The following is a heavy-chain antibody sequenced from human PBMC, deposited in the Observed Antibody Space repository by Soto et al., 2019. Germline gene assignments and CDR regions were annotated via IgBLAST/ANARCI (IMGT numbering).Heavy chain of an antibody. J-gene: IGHJ4*02. CDR2: LTSTIHK. D-gene: IGHD3-16*01. CDR3: TIMDREAMSVHYVEY. CDR1: EFSFSNYA. V-gene: IGHV3-21*01. Sequence: EVPLLESGVGLVKPGGSLSLSCSASEFSFSNYAMSWVRQAQGQGLEWVSSLTSTIHKYYADSVKGRVTISRDHAINSLYLQINSLRAEDTAVYYCTIMDREAMSVHYVEYWGQGNPVTVSS.